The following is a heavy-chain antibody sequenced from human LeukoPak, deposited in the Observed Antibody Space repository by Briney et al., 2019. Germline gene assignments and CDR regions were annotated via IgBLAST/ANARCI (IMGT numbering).Heavy chain of an antibody. D-gene: IGHD3/OR15-3a*01. CDR2: LYSSGST. J-gene: IGHJ5*02. CDR3: ARQEIGLRSFDP. V-gene: IGHV4-59*08. CDR1: GGSINNYY. Sequence: PSETLSLTCSVSGGSINNYYWNWIRQSPGKGLEWIGYLYSSGSTDYNPSFKSRVTISLDTSNNQFSLNLSSVTAADTAVYYCARQEIGLRSFDPWGQGTLVTVSS.